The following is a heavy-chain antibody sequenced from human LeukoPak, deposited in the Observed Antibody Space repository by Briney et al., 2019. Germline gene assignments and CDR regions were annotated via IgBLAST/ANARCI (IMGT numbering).Heavy chain of an antibody. D-gene: IGHD3-22*01. CDR2: ISGSGGST. CDR3: AKDLRAFYYDSSGRNHSWFDP. J-gene: IGHJ5*02. Sequence: GGSLRLSCAASGFTFSSYAMSWVRQAPGKGLEWVSAISGSGGSTYYADSVKGRFTISRDNSMNTLYLQMNSLRAEDTAVYYCAKDLRAFYYDSSGRNHSWFDPWGQGTLVTVSS. CDR1: GFTFSSYA. V-gene: IGHV3-23*01.